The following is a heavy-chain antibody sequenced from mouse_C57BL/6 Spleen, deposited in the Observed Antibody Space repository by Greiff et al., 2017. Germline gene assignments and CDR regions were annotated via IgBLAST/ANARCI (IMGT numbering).Heavy chain of an antibody. CDR2: IDPSDSYT. J-gene: IGHJ1*03. D-gene: IGHD1-1*01. CDR1: GYTFTSYW. V-gene: IGHV1-69*01. Sequence: QVQLQQPGAELVMPGASVKLSCKASGYTFTSYWMHWVKQRPGQGLEWIGEIDPSDSYTNYNQKFKGKSTLTVDKSSSTAYMQLSSLTSEDSAVYYCARGNYGSSYPCFDVWGTGTTVTVSS. CDR3: ARGNYGSSYPCFDV.